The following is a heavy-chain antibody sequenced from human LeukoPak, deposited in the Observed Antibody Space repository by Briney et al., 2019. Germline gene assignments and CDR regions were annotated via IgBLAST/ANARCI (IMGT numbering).Heavy chain of an antibody. V-gene: IGHV3-30*18. D-gene: IGHD5-24*01. J-gene: IGHJ4*02. CDR2: ISYDGSNK. CDR1: GFTFSSYG. CDR3: AKDGGDGYNF. Sequence: GGSLRLSCAASGFTFSSYGTHWVRQAPGKGLEWVAVISYDGSNKYYADSVKGRFTISRDNSKNTLYLQMNSLRAEDTAVYYCAKDGGDGYNFWGQGTLVTVSS.